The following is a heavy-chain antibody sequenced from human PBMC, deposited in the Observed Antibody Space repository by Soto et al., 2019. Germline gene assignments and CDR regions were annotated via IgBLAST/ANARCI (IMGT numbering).Heavy chain of an antibody. V-gene: IGHV3-9*01. CDR3: AKDKGAVAGYWYFDL. CDR2: ISWNSGSI. J-gene: IGHJ2*01. CDR1: GFTFDDYA. D-gene: IGHD6-19*01. Sequence: EVQLVESGGGLVQPGRSLRLSCAASGFTFDDYAMHWVRQAPGKGLEWVSGISWNSGSIGYADSVKGRFTISRDNAENSLYLQMNSLRAEDTALYYCAKDKGAVAGYWYFDLWGRGTLVTVSS.